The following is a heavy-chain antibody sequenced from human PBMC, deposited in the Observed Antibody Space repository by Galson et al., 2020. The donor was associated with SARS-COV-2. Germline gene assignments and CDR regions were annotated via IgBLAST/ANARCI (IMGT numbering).Heavy chain of an antibody. V-gene: IGHV3-20*04. D-gene: IGHD6-19*01. J-gene: IGHJ4*02. CDR2: INWNGGRT. CDR3: ARDRPVAGLDY. CDR1: GFSIDEFG. Sequence: GGSLRLSCAVSGFSIDEFGMSWVSQAPGEGLESVSGINWNGGRTDHAGSVQGRFIISRDNAKKSLYLQMSSLRVEATALYYCARDRPVAGLDYWGQGTPVTVSS.